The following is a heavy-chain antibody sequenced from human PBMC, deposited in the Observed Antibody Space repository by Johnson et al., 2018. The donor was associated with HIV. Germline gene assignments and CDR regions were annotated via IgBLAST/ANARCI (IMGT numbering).Heavy chain of an antibody. CDR2: ISYDGSNK. V-gene: IGHV3-30-3*01. CDR3: ARDFVGGVPQGAFDI. D-gene: IGHD1-1*01. J-gene: IGHJ3*02. CDR1: GFTFSSYA. Sequence: QVQLVESGGGVVQPGRSLRLSCAASGFTFSSYAMPWVRQAPGKGLEWVAVISYDGSNKYYADSVKGRFTISRDNSKNTLYLQMNSMRAEDTAVYYCARDFVGGVPQGAFDIWGQGTMVTVSS.